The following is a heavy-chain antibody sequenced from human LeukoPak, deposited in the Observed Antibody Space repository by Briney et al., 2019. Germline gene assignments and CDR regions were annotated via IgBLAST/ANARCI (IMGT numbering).Heavy chain of an antibody. J-gene: IGHJ4*02. V-gene: IGHV4-39*01. CDR3: ASSLGEPIDY. CDR1: GGSISSRSYY. D-gene: IGHD3-16*01. CDR2: IYYSGST. Sequence: SETLSLTCTVSGGSISSRSYYWGWLRQPPGKGLEWIGSIYYSGSTYYNPSLKSRVTISVDTSKNQCSLKLSSVTAADTAVYYCASSLGEPIDYWGQGTLVTVSS.